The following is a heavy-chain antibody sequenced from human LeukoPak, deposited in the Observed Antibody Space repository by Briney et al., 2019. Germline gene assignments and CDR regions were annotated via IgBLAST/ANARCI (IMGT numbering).Heavy chain of an antibody. CDR3: ARGVTGGWYGDFQH. V-gene: IGHV4-59*01. CDR2: IYYSGST. CDR1: GGSINTYF. D-gene: IGHD6-19*01. J-gene: IGHJ1*01. Sequence: SETLSLTCTVSGGSINTYFWSWIRQPPGKGLEWIGYIYYSGSTNYNPSLKSRVTISVDTSKNQFSLKLSSVTAAGTAVYYCARGVTGGWYGDFQHWGQGTLVTVSS.